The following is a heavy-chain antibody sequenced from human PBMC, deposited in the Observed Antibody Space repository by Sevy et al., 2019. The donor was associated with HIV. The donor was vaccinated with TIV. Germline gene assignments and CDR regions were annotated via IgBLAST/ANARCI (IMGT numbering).Heavy chain of an antibody. CDR1: GYTFTNFG. CDR2: IGAYNGNT. V-gene: IGHV1-18*01. CDR3: ARDLLAIAGYSSTWSGGY. D-gene: IGHD6-13*01. J-gene: IGHJ4*02. Sequence: ASVKVSYKASGYTFTNFGITWVRQAPGQGLEWMGWIGAYNGNTNYAQKFQGRVTMTTDTSTSTAYMELRSLRSDDTAEYYCARDLLAIAGYSSTWSGGYWGQGTLVTVSS.